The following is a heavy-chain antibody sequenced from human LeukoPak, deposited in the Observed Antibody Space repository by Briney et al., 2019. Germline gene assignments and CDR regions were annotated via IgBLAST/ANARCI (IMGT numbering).Heavy chain of an antibody. J-gene: IGHJ4*02. V-gene: IGHV4-31*03. D-gene: IGHD5-24*01. Sequence: TLSLTCTVSGGSISSGAYCWNWIRQRPGKGQEWIGYIFHSGSTYYKPSVKSRVTISVDTSKNQLSLRLTSVTAADTAVYYCARDRRDGYSVWGQGTQVTVSS. CDR3: ARDRRDGYSV. CDR1: GGSISSGAYC. CDR2: IFHSGST.